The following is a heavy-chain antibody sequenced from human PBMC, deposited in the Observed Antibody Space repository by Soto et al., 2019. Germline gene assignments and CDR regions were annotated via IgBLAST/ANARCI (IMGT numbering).Heavy chain of an antibody. CDR1: GFSHGNPRMG. D-gene: IGHD3-22*01. CDR2: IFSNDDK. CDR3: ARVYDSSGYEY. J-gene: IGHJ4*02. Sequence: SGPTLVNPTETLTLTCTVSGFSHGNPRMGVSWIRQPPGKALEWLAHIFSNDDKSYRTSLKSRVTISKDTSKSQVVLTMTNMDPVDTGTYYCARVYDSSGYEYWGQGTLVTVSS. V-gene: IGHV2-26*01.